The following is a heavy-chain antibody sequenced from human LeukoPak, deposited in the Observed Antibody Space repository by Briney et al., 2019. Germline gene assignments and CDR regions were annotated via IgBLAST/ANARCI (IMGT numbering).Heavy chain of an antibody. J-gene: IGHJ4*02. CDR3: AREAELYNWNYLDY. V-gene: IGHV1-18*01. CDR1: GYTFTSCG. D-gene: IGHD1-20*01. CDR2: ISAYNGNT. Sequence: ASVKVSCKASGYTFTSCGISWVRQAPGQGLEWMGWISAYNGNTNYAQKLQGRVTMTTDTSTSTAYMELRSLRSDDTAVYYCAREAELYNWNYLDYWGQGTLVTVSS.